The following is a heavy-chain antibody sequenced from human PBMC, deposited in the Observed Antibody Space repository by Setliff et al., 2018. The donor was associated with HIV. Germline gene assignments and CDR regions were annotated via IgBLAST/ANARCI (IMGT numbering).Heavy chain of an antibody. CDR2: IYYSGST. D-gene: IGHD4-17*01. CDR1: GGSMGSHY. J-gene: IGHJ4*02. Sequence: SETLSLTCVISGGSMGSHYWSWIRQPPGKGLEWIGSIYYSGSTYYNPSLKSRVTISVDTSKNQFSLKLSSVTAADAAVYYCARYSTLTTNFDYWGQGTLVTVSS. V-gene: IGHV4-59*05. CDR3: ARYSTLTTNFDY.